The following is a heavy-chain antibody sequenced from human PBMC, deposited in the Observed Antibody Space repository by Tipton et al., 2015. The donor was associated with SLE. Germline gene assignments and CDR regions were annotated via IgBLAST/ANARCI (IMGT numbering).Heavy chain of an antibody. Sequence: TLSLTCTVSGGSISSKNYYWGWIRQPPGKGLEWIGSIHYSGSTYDNPSFKSRVTISVDTSKNQFSLKLSSVTAADTAVYYCARFSSTLNYGMDVWGQGTTVTVSS. CDR3: ARFSSTLNYGMDV. CDR2: IHYSGST. D-gene: IGHD2-2*01. J-gene: IGHJ6*02. V-gene: IGHV4-39*07. CDR1: GGSISSKNYY.